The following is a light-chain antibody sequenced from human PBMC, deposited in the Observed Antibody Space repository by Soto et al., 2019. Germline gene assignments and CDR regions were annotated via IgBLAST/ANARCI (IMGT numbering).Light chain of an antibody. J-gene: IGKJ4*02. CDR2: DAS. V-gene: IGKV1-33*01. CDR1: RGISKY. Sequence: DIQMTQSPSSLSASVGDRVTITCQASRGISKYLNWYQQKPGKAPKLLIYDASNLETGVTSRFSGSGSGTDFTFTISSLQSEDIATYYCQQYHTLVSFGGGTKVEIK. CDR3: QQYHTLVS.